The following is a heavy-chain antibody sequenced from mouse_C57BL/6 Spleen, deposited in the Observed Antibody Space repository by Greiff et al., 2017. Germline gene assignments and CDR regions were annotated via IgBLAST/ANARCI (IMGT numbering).Heavy chain of an antibody. V-gene: IGHV5-17*01. D-gene: IGHD2-10*01. J-gene: IGHJ2*01. CDR3: ASPYYGTLYFDY. CDR2: ISSGSSTS. Sequence: VQLMASGGGLVKPGGSLKLSCAASGFTFSDYGMHWVRQAPEKGLEWVAYISSGSSTSYYADTVKGRFTISRDNAKNTLFLQMTSLRSEDTAMYYCASPYYGTLYFDYWGQGTTLTVSS. CDR1: GFTFSDYG.